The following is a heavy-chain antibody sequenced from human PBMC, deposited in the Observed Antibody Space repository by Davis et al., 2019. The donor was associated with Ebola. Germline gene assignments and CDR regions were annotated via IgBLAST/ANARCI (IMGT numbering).Heavy chain of an antibody. CDR1: GFTFGNYA. V-gene: IGHV3-23*01. CDR3: AKGGSGWPSDYSYGLGV. D-gene: IGHD6-19*01. CDR2: VTSSGGST. Sequence: GGSLRLSCAASGFTFGNYAMTWARQAPGKGLEWVSAVTSSGGSTYYADSVKGRFTISRDNSKNTLYLQMNSLSGDDTAVYYCAKGGSGWPSDYSYGLGVWGKGTTVTVAS. J-gene: IGHJ6*04.